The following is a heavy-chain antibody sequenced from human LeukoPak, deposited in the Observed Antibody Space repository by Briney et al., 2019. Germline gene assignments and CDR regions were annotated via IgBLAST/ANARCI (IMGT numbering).Heavy chain of an antibody. CDR2: ISGSDDNT. CDR1: GFTFNNYA. Sequence: PGGSLRLSCAASGFTFNNYAMSWVRQAPGKGLEWVSTISGSDDNTYYADSVKGRFTISRDISKNTLYLQMNSLSADDTAVYYCANDFDHWGQGTLVTVSS. V-gene: IGHV3-23*01. CDR3: ANDFDH. J-gene: IGHJ4*02.